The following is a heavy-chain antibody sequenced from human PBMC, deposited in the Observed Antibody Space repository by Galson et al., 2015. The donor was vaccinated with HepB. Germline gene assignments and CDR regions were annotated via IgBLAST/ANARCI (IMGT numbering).Heavy chain of an antibody. J-gene: IGHJ5*02. Sequence: SLRLSCAASGFTFSSYGMHWVRQAPGKGLEWVAFIRYDGSNKYYADSVKGRFTISRDNSKNTLYLQMNSLRAEDTAVYYCAREVVPAAMLVWFDPWGQGTLVTVSS. V-gene: IGHV3-30*02. CDR3: AREVVPAAMLVWFDP. CDR1: GFTFSSYG. CDR2: IRYDGSNK. D-gene: IGHD2-2*01.